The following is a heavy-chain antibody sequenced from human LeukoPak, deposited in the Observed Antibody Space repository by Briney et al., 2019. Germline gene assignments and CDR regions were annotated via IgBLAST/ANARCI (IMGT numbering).Heavy chain of an antibody. CDR2: ISGSGGTT. J-gene: IGHJ4*02. Sequence: GGSLRLSCAASGFTFKRDAMNWVRQAPGKGLEWVSDISGSGGTTNYADSVKGRFTISRDNSKNTLYLQMNSLRAEDTAVYCCAKASDGHTTFDYWGQGTLVTVSS. CDR3: AKASDGHTTFDY. CDR1: GFTFKRDA. V-gene: IGHV3-23*01. D-gene: IGHD1-1*01.